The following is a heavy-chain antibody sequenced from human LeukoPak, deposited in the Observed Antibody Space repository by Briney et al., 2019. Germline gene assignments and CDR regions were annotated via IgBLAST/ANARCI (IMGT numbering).Heavy chain of an antibody. CDR2: IYHSGST. CDR1: GYSISSGYY. D-gene: IGHD3-22*01. V-gene: IGHV4-38-2*02. Sequence: PSETLSLTCAVSGYSISSGYYWGWIRQRPGKGLEWIGSIYHSGSTYYNPSLKSRVTISVDTSKNQFSLKLSSVTAADTAVYYCARERYYYDSSGYPYWGQGTLVTVSS. CDR3: ARERYYYDSSGYPY. J-gene: IGHJ4*02.